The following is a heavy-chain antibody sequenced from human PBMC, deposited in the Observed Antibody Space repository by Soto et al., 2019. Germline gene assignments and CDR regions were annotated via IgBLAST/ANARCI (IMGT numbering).Heavy chain of an antibody. CDR3: ARGPPASAMAKFDY. CDR1: GGSFNSYA. V-gene: IGHV1-69*06. CDR2: IIPFLGTE. J-gene: IGHJ4*02. Sequence: QVQLVQSGAEVKKPGSSVKVSCKTSGGSFNSYAVSWVRQAPGQGLEWMGGIIPFLGTENYAQKFQGRVTITADNPPNTAYMELNSLRFEDTAVYYCARGPPASAMAKFDYWGQGTPVTVSS. D-gene: IGHD5-18*01.